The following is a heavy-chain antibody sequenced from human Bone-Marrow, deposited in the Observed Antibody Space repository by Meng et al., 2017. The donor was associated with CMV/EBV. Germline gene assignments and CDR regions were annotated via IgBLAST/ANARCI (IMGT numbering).Heavy chain of an antibody. J-gene: IGHJ6*02. CDR2: ISSSGSTI. D-gene: IGHD6-13*01. Sequence: GGSLRLSCAASGFTFSSYEMNWVRQAPGKGLEWVSYISSSGSTIYYADSVKGRFTISRDNAKNSLYLQMNSLRAEDTAVYYCASSGSRGSSWYYYYYGMDVWGQGNTVTVSS. V-gene: IGHV3-48*03. CDR1: GFTFSSYE. CDR3: ASSGSRGSSWYYYYYGMDV.